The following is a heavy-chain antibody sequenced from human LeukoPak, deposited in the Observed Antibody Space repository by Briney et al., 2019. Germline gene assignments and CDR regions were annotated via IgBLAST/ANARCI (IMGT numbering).Heavy chain of an antibody. CDR2: ISHDGSNK. CDR3: AKDIFTGIAAAGAIDY. CDR1: GFTFSSYG. D-gene: IGHD6-13*01. J-gene: IGHJ4*02. V-gene: IGHV3-30*18. Sequence: GGSLRLSCAASGFTFSSYGMHWVRQAPGKGLQWVALISHDGSNKYYADSVRGRFTISRDNSKNTLYLQMNSLRAEDTAVYYCAKDIFTGIAAAGAIDYWGQGTLVTVSS.